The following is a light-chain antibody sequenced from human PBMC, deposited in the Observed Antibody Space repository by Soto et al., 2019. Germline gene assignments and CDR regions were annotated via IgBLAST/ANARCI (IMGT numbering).Light chain of an antibody. V-gene: IGLV6-57*01. J-gene: IGLJ3*02. Sequence: NFMLIQPHSVSESPGKTVTISCTRSSGSIASNSVQWYQQRPGSSPTTVIYEDNQRPSGVPDRFSGSIDSSSNSASLTISGLKTEDEADYYCQSYDSSLRWVFGGGTKLTVL. CDR1: SGSIASNS. CDR3: QSYDSSLRWV. CDR2: EDN.